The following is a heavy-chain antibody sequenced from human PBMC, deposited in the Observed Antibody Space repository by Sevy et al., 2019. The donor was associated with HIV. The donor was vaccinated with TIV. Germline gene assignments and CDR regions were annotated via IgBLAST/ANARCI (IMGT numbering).Heavy chain of an antibody. CDR1: GFTYSNAW. CDR2: IKSITDGGTT. V-gene: IGHV3-15*01. J-gene: IGHJ3*02. D-gene: IGHD3-22*01. CDR3: TTDLSRDSSGYSLFGAYDI. Sequence: GGSLRLSCAASGFTYSNAWMSWVRQAPGKGLEWVGRIKSITDGGTTDYAAPVKGRFTISRDDSKNTLYLQMYSLKTEDTAVYYCTTDLSRDSSGYSLFGAYDIWGQGTMVTVSS.